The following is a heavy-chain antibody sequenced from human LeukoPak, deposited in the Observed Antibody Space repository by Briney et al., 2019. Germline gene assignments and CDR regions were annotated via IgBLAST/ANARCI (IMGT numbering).Heavy chain of an antibody. D-gene: IGHD3-10*01. CDR3: AREVWFGEILWLLDP. CDR1: DDNFATYG. Sequence: GASVKVSCRASDDNFATYGVTWVRQAPGQGLEWMGWINTYNGNTNYAQNFQGRVTLTTDTPTSTAYMELRNPRSDDTAVYYCAREVWFGEILWLLDPWGQGTLVTVS. V-gene: IGHV1-18*01. CDR2: INTYNGNT. J-gene: IGHJ5*02.